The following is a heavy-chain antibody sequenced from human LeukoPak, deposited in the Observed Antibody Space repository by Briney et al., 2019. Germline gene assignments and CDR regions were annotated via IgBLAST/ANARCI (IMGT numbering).Heavy chain of an antibody. J-gene: IGHJ4*02. V-gene: IGHV3-30*18. CDR1: GFTFSSYS. CDR3: AKGRSAWYEGFDY. Sequence: GGSLRLSCTASGFTFSSYSMNWVRQAPGKGLEWVASSSYDGSGKYYGDSVKGRFTISRDNSKHTLSLEMNSLRVEDTAMYYCAKGRSAWYEGFDYWGQGTLVTVSS. D-gene: IGHD6-19*01. CDR2: SSYDGSGK.